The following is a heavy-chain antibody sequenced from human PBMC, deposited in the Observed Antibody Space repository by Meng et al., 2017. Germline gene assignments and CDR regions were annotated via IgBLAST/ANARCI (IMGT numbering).Heavy chain of an antibody. V-gene: IGHV3-30*14. CDR1: GFTFSSYA. CDR2: ISYDGSNK. D-gene: IGHD1-26*01. CDR3: ARGGSYYSY. Sequence: QVQVAESGGGVVQPGRSLRLSCAASGFTFSSYAMHWVRQAPGKGLEWVAVISYDGSNKYYADSVKGRFTISRDNSKNTLYFQMNSLRAEDTAVYYCARGGSYYSYWGQGTLVTVSS. J-gene: IGHJ4*02.